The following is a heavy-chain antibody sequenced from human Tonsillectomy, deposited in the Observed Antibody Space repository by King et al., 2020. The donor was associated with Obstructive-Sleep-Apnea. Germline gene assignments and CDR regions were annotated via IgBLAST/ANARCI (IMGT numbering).Heavy chain of an antibody. CDR3: ARDGSWTYDFWSGYYNWFDP. CDR1: GGSFSGYY. V-gene: IGHV4-34*01. J-gene: IGHJ5*02. Sequence: VQLQQWGAGLLKPSETLSLTCAVYGGSFSGYYWSWIRQPPGKGLEWIGEINHSGSTNYNPSLKSRVTISVDTSKNQFSLKLSSVTAADTAVYYCARDGSWTYDFWSGYYNWFDPWGQGTLVTVSS. CDR2: INHSGST. D-gene: IGHD3-3*01.